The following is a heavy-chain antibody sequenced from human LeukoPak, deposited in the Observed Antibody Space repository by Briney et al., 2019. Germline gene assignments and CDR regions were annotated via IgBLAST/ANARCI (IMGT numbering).Heavy chain of an antibody. J-gene: IGHJ4*02. CDR2: IYYSGST. Sequence: SETLSLTCTVSDYSISSGYGYYWGWIRQPPGKGLEWIGSIYYSGSTYYNRSLESRVTISVDMSKTQFSLKLSSVTAADTAVYYCARGPSRGLYHYHSSGYYGIEYWGQGTLVTVSS. D-gene: IGHD3-22*01. V-gene: IGHV4-38-2*02. CDR1: DYSISSGYGYY. CDR3: ARGPSRGLYHYHSSGYYGIEY.